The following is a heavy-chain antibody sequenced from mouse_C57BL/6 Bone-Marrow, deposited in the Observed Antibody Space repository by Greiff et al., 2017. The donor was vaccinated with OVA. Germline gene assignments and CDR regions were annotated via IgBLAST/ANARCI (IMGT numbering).Heavy chain of an antibody. Sequence: QVQLQQPGAELVMPGASVKLSCKASGYTFTSYWMHWVKQRPGQGLEWIGEIDPSDSYTNHNQKFKGKSTLTVDKSSSTAYMQLSSLTSEDSAVYYCARGEYGNYVVDYYAMDYWGQGTSVTVSS. D-gene: IGHD2-1*01. CDR2: IDPSDSYT. J-gene: IGHJ4*01. CDR1: GYTFTSYW. CDR3: ARGEYGNYVVDYYAMDY. V-gene: IGHV1-69*01.